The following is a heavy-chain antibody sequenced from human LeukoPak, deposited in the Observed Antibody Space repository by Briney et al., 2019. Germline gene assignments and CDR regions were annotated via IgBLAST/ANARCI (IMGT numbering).Heavy chain of an antibody. CDR3: ARGLGGWYAGCDY. Sequence: PGGSLRLSCAASGFTFSSYVMHWVRQAPGKGLEWVAIISYDGSNEYYADSVKGRFTVSRYNAKNSLYLQMNSLRAEDTAVYYCARGLGGWYAGCDYWGQGTLVTVS. J-gene: IGHJ4*02. V-gene: IGHV3-30*04. CDR1: GFTFSSYV. D-gene: IGHD6-19*01. CDR2: ISYDGSNE.